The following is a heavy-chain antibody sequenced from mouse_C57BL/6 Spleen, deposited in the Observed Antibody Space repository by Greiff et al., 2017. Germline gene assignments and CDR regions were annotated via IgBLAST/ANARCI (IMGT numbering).Heavy chain of an antibody. D-gene: IGHD2-3*01. J-gene: IGHJ3*01. CDR3: ARKGGDGGFAY. Sequence: VQLQQSGPELVKPGASVKIPCKASGYTFTDYNMDWVKQSHGKSLEWIGDINPNNGGTIYNQKFKGKATLTVDKSSSTAYMERRSLTAEDTAVYYCARKGGDGGFAYWGQGTLVTVSA. CDR2: INPNNGGT. CDR1: GYTFTDYN. V-gene: IGHV1-18*01.